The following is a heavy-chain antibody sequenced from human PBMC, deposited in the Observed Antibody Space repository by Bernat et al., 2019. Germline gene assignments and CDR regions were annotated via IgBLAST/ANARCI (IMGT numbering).Heavy chain of an antibody. Sequence: QVQLVQSGAEVKKPGSSVKVSCKASGGTFSSYAISWVRQAPGQGLEWMGGIIPIFGTANYGQKLQGRVTITADESTSTAYMELSRMRYEETAVYYCARDIVARMGDDAFDIWGQGTMVTVSS. CDR3: ARDIVARMGDDAFDI. D-gene: IGHD5-12*01. V-gene: IGHV1-69*01. CDR1: GGTFSSYA. CDR2: IIPIFGTA. J-gene: IGHJ3*02.